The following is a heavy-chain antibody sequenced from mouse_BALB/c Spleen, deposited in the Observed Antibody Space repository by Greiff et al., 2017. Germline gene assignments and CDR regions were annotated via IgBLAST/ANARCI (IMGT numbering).Heavy chain of an antibody. Sequence: EVKLMESGGGLVQPGGSLKLSCAASGFTFSSYTMSWVRQTPEKRLEWVAYISNGGGSTYYPDTVKGRFTISRDNAKNTLYLQMSSLKSEDTAMYYCARHVNYYGSSYVWFAYWGQGTLVTVSA. CDR3: ARHVNYYGSSYVWFAY. CDR1: GFTFSSYT. CDR2: ISNGGGST. J-gene: IGHJ3*01. V-gene: IGHV5-12-2*01. D-gene: IGHD1-1*01.